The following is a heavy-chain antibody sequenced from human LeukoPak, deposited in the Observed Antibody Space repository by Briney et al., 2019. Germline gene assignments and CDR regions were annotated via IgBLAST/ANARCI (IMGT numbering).Heavy chain of an antibody. CDR3: ATYFYGEYGSYYFDY. D-gene: IGHD4-17*01. CDR1: GTSISSYY. Sequence: SETLSLTCTVSGTSISSYYWNWIRQPPGKGLEWIGYIDNTGSTNYNPSLKSRVTISVDTSKNQFSLKLSSVTAADTAVYYCATYFYGEYGSYYFDYWGQGTLVTVSS. J-gene: IGHJ4*02. CDR2: IDNTGST. V-gene: IGHV4-59*12.